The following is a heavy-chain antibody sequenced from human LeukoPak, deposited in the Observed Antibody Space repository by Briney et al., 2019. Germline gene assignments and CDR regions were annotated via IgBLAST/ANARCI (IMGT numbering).Heavy chain of an antibody. CDR1: GGSISSYY. CDR2: IYTSGST. CDR3: ARGGYCSGGSCHYYYLDV. Sequence: SETLSLTCTVSGGSISSYYWSWIRQPPGKGLEWIGYIYTSGSTNYNPSLKSRVTISVDTSKNQFSLKLSSVTAADTAVYYCARGGYCSGGSCHYYYLDVWGKGTTVTISS. D-gene: IGHD2-15*01. J-gene: IGHJ6*03. V-gene: IGHV4-4*08.